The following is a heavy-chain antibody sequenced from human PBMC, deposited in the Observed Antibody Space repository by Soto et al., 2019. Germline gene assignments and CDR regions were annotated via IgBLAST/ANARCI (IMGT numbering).Heavy chain of an antibody. Sequence: SETLPLTCTVSGGAISSYYWCWIHQPPGKGLEWVGYIYYSGSTNYNPSLKSRVTISVDTSKNQFSLKLSSVTAADTAVYYCARGGFKSAFDIWGQGTMVTVSS. CDR3: ARGGFKSAFDI. J-gene: IGHJ3*02. CDR1: GGAISSYY. CDR2: IYYSGST. V-gene: IGHV4-59*01.